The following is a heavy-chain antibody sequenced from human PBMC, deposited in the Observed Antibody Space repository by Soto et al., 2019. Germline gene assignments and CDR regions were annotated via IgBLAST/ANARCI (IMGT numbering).Heavy chain of an antibody. Sequence: GGSLRHCFAYGEFVFRSDPMILIHQAPGKGLEWVSAISGSGGSTYYADSVKGRFTISRDNSKNTLYLQMNSLRAEDTAGYYCAKGLGTTFGVVPPGGHWFDPWGQGTLVTAPQ. CDR2: ISGSGGST. J-gene: IGHJ5*02. CDR1: EFVFRSDP. CDR3: AKGLGTTFGVVPPGGHWFDP. V-gene: IGHV3-23*01. D-gene: IGHD3-3*01.